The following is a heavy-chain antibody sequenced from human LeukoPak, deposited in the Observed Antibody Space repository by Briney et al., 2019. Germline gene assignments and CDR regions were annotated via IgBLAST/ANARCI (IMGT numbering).Heavy chain of an antibody. Sequence: SETLSLTCTVSGGSIGTYYWSWVRQSPGTGLEWIGYIYVTGTRYDPYLQSRVTISVDRSRNQFFLRMTSVTAADTAVYYCARHIGGGIEDMDVWGRGTKVTVSS. J-gene: IGHJ6*03. V-gene: IGHV4-59*08. D-gene: IGHD3-16*02. CDR3: ARHIGGGIEDMDV. CDR1: GGSIGTYY. CDR2: IYVTGT.